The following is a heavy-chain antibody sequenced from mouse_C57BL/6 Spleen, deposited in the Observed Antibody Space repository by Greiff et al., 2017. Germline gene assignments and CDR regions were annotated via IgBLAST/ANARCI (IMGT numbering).Heavy chain of an antibody. J-gene: IGHJ4*01. CDR2: IYPGNSDT. Sequence: EVQLQQSGTVLARPGASVKMSCKTSGYTFTSYWMHWVQQRPGQGLEWIGAIYPGNSDTSYNQKFKGKAKLTAVTSASTAYMELSSLTNEDSAVYYCTREDFITNAMDYWGQGTSVTVSS. V-gene: IGHV1-5*01. CDR3: TREDFITNAMDY. D-gene: IGHD1-1*01. CDR1: GYTFTSYW.